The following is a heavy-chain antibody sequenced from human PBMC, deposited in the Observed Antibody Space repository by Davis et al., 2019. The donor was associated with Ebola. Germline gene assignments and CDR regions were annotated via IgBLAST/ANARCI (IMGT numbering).Heavy chain of an antibody. Sequence: PGGSLRLSCAAFGFTFSSYTMHWARQAPGKGLEWVASISSSGSYIHYADSVKGRFTMSRENADNSLHLQMNSLRAEDTAVYYCARSSIAAGGSTYFDYWGQGTLVTVSS. CDR3: ARSSIAAGGSTYFDY. D-gene: IGHD6-13*01. CDR2: ISSSGSYI. CDR1: GFTFSSYT. V-gene: IGHV3-21*01. J-gene: IGHJ4*02.